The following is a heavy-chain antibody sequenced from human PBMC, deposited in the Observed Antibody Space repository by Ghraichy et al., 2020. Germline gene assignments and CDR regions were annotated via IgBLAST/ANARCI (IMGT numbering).Heavy chain of an antibody. V-gene: IGHV3-33*01. CDR2: IWYDGSVQ. D-gene: IGHD4-11*01. Sequence: GGSLRLSCAASGFTFSNFGMHWVRQAPGKGLEWVSAIWYDGSVQYYADSVKGRFTISRDNSKNTLYLQISSLTAEDTAVYYCARRTHDYNNDELGYWGQGTRVTVSS. J-gene: IGHJ4*02. CDR3: ARRTHDYNNDELGY. CDR1: GFTFSNFG.